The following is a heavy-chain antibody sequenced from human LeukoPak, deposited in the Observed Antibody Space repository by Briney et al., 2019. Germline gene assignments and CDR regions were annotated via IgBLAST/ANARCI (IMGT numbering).Heavy chain of an antibody. CDR1: GDSVSSNSAA. J-gene: IGHJ4*02. CDR2: TYYRSKWYN. Sequence: SQTLSLTCAISGDSVSSNSAAWNWIRQSPSRGLEWLGRTYYRSKWYNDYAVSVKSRITINPDTSKNQFSLQLNSVTPEDTAVYYRARALRGYSYGNYYFDYWGQGTLVTVSS. V-gene: IGHV6-1*01. CDR3: ARALRGYSYGNYYFDY. D-gene: IGHD5-18*01.